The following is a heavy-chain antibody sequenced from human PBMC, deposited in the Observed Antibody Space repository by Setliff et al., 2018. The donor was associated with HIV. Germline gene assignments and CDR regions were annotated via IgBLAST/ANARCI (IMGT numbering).Heavy chain of an antibody. CDR2: IYYSGTT. CDR1: GGSISSHY. CDR3: AKKGRGSYGPYFDD. Sequence: KTSETLSLTCTVSGGSISSHYWSWIRQPPGKGLEWIAYIYYSGTTSYNPSLKSRVTISVDTSKNQFSLKLSSVTAADTAGYYCAKKGRGSYGPYFDDWGQGTLVTVSS. D-gene: IGHD1-26*01. V-gene: IGHV4-59*11. J-gene: IGHJ4*02.